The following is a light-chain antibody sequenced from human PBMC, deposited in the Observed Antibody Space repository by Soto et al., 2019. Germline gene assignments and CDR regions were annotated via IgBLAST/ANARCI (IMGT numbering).Light chain of an antibody. Sequence: DIQLTQSPSFLSASAGDRVTITCRASQGIFSYLAWYQQKPGKAPKLLIYAASTLQSGVPSRFSGSGSGTEFTLTISSLQPEDSATYYCQQVNSYPWTFGRGTKXEIK. CDR1: QGIFSY. CDR3: QQVNSYPWT. J-gene: IGKJ1*01. CDR2: AAS. V-gene: IGKV1-9*01.